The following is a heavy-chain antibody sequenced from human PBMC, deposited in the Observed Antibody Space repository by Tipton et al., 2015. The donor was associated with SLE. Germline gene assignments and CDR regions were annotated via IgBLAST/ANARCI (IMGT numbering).Heavy chain of an antibody. CDR1: GFTVSSNY. CDR2: IYSGGST. V-gene: IGHV3-53*01. CDR3: ARGTLGGAFDP. J-gene: IGHJ5*02. Sequence: SLRLSCAASGFTVSSNYMSWVRQAPGKGLEWVSVIYSGGSTYYADSVKGRFTISRDNAKNSLYLQMNSLRAEDTAWYYSARGTLGGAFDPWGQGTLVTVSS. D-gene: IGHD3-16*01.